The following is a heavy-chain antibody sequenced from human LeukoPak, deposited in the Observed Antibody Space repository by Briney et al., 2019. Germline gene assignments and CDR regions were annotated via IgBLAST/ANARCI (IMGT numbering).Heavy chain of an antibody. CDR2: IAYSGST. D-gene: IGHD3-22*01. V-gene: IGHV4-59*02. Sequence: SETLSITCTGSGGGVSSYDWSWIRQPPGKGLKWSACIAYSGSTKYNPSLKSRVTISVDTSKNQLSLKLSSVTAADTAVYYCAREPGFDSSGYLNWFDPWGQGTLVTVSS. CDR1: GGGVSSYD. J-gene: IGHJ5*02. CDR3: AREPGFDSSGYLNWFDP.